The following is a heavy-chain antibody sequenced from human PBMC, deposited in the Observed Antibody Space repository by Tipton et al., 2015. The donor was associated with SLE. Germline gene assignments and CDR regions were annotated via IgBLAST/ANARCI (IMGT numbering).Heavy chain of an antibody. CDR1: GVSISTHY. CDR2: FYFSGSS. CDR3: ARHLGVIVAFEV. D-gene: IGHD3-10*01. J-gene: IGHJ3*01. Sequence: TLSLTCSVSGVSISTHYWSWIRQSPGKGLEWSGFFYFSGSSQYNPSLKSRVAISADTSNNQFSLELRSVTAADTAVYYCARHLGVIVAFEVWGQGTVLTVSS. V-gene: IGHV4-59*11.